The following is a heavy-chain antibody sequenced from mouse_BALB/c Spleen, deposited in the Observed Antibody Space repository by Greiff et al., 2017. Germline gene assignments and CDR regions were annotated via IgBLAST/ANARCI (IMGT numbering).Heavy chain of an antibody. CDR1: GYSITSDYA. J-gene: IGHJ3*01. Sequence: EVQRVESGPGLVKPSQSLSLTCTVTGYSITSDYAWNWIRQFPGNQLEWMGYISYSGSTSYNPSLKSRISITRDTSKNQFFLQLNSVTTEDTATYYCAIYYRYAWFAYWGQGTLVTVSA. CDR3: AIYYRYAWFAY. V-gene: IGHV3-2*02. D-gene: IGHD2-14*01. CDR2: ISYSGST.